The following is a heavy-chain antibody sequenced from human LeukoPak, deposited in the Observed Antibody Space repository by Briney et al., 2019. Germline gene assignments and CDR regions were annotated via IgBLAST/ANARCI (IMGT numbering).Heavy chain of an antibody. V-gene: IGHV1-8*03. J-gene: IGHJ4*02. Sequence: ASVKVSCKASGYTFTSYDINWVRQATGQGLEWMGWMNPNSGNTGYAQKFQGRVTITRNTSISTAYMELSSLRSEDTAVYYCARGPPHYYDSGYYFDYWGQGTLVTVSS. CDR1: GYTFTSYD. CDR2: MNPNSGNT. CDR3: ARGPPHYYDSGYYFDY. D-gene: IGHD3-10*01.